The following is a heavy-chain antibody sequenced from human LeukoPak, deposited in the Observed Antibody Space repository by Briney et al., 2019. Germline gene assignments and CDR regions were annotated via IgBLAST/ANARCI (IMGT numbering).Heavy chain of an antibody. D-gene: IGHD3-3*01. Sequence: SETLSLTCAVYGGSFSGYYWSWIRQPPGKGLEWIGEINHSGSTNYNPSLKSRVTISVDTSKNQFSLKLSSVTAADTAVYYCARHSRSEYYDFWSGNLNWFDPWGQGTLVTVSS. J-gene: IGHJ5*02. CDR3: ARHSRSEYYDFWSGNLNWFDP. V-gene: IGHV4-34*01. CDR2: INHSGST. CDR1: GGSFSGYY.